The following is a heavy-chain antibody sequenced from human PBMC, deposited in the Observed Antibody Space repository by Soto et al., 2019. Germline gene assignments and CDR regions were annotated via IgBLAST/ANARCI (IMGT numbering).Heavy chain of an antibody. J-gene: IGHJ6*02. CDR3: ARRQENYDFWSGEYYYYYGMDV. CDR1: GFTFSSYS. V-gene: IGHV3-23*01. CDR2: FRSSGDDGTT. Sequence: PGGSLRLSCAASGFTFSSYSMSWVRQAPGKGLEWVSGFRSSGDDGTTYYTDSVKGRFTISRDNSKNSLYLQMNSLRDEDTAVYYCARRQENYDFWSGEYYYYYGMDVWGQGTTVTVSS. D-gene: IGHD3-3*01.